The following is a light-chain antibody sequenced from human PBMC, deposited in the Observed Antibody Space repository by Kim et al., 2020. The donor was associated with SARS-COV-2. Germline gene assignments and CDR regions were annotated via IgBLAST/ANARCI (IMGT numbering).Light chain of an antibody. J-gene: IGLJ3*02. CDR2: NDN. CDR1: RSNVGNNP. Sequence: GQTVTISCSGRRSNVGNNPVTWFQQVPGPAPKVLMSNDNQRPSGVPDRFSASKSGTSASLAISGLQSEDEAVYYCGSWDDSLSGRVFGGGTQLTVL. CDR3: GSWDDSLSGRV. V-gene: IGLV1-44*01.